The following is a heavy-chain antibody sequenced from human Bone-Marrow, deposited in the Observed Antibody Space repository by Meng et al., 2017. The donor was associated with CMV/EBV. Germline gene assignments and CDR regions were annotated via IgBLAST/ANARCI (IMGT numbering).Heavy chain of an antibody. V-gene: IGHV4-4*02. CDR2: IYHSGGT. CDR3: ARDLGTVAPGY. Sequence: QVQLQESGPGLVKPSGTLSLTCAVSGGSIRSSNWWSWVRQPPGKGLGWIGEIYHSGGTNYNPSLESRVTISVDKSKNQLSLKLNSVTAADTAVYYCARDLGTVAPGYWGQGTLVTVSS. D-gene: IGHD4-23*01. J-gene: IGHJ4*02. CDR1: GGSIRSSNW.